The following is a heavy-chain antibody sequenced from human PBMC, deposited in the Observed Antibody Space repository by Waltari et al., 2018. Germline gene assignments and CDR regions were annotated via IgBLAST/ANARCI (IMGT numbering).Heavy chain of an antibody. CDR3: ASRHPPPLFYGGNVDSWFDP. Sequence: QVQLVQSGAEVKKPGSSVKVSCKASGGTFSSYAISWVRQAPGQGLEWMGGIIPIFGTANYEQKFQGRVTITADESTSTAYMELSSLRSEDTAVYYCASRHPPPLFYGGNVDSWFDPWGQGTLVTVSS. V-gene: IGHV1-69*12. D-gene: IGHD2-15*01. CDR1: GGTFSSYA. CDR2: IIPIFGTA. J-gene: IGHJ5*02.